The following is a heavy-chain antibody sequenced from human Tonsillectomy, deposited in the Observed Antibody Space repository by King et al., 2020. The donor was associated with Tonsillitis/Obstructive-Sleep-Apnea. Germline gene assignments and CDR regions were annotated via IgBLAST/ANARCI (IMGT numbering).Heavy chain of an antibody. D-gene: IGHD3-22*01. CDR3: ARKRNRSGYYYDWFFDL. V-gene: IGHV4-39*01. Sequence: QLQESGPGLVKPSETLSLTCTVSGGSISSSNYYWGWIRQPPGKGLEWIGSLFYSGSTYYNPSLKSRITLSVDTSKNQFSLKLNSVTAADTAVYYWARKRNRSGYYYDWFFDLWGRGTLVTVSS. J-gene: IGHJ2*01. CDR1: GGSISSSNYY. CDR2: LFYSGST.